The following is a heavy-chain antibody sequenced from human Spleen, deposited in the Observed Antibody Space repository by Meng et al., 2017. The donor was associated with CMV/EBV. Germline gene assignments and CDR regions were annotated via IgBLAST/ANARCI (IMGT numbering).Heavy chain of an antibody. D-gene: IGHD3-3*01. CDR1: GGSFSGYY. J-gene: IGHJ4*02. CDR3: ARVGIGRPGFWSGYYTGVFDY. CDR2: INHSGST. Sequence: QVQVKQGGAGLLKPSETLSLTCAVYGGSFSGYYWSWIRQPPGKGLEWIGEINHSGSTNYNPSLKSRVTISVDTSKNQFSLKLSSVTAADTAVYYCARVGIGRPGFWSGYYTGVFDYWGQGTLVTVSS. V-gene: IGHV4-34*01.